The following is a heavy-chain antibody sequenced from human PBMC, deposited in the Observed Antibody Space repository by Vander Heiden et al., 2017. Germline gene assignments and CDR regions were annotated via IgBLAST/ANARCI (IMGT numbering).Heavy chain of an antibody. CDR3: AKDRYYDSSGGLDAFDF. D-gene: IGHD3-22*01. CDR1: AYTFTSYC. V-gene: IGHV1-46*04. J-gene: IGHJ3*01. CDR2: INPGGGST. Sequence: VHLLPSGPEVKKPGASVKVSGTPSAYTFTSYCMQGVRQAAGQGLEWMGMINPGGGSTTYAQKLQGRVTMTRDTSTSTAYMGLRSLRSEDTAVYFCAKDRYYDSSGGLDAFDFWGSGTKVTVSS.